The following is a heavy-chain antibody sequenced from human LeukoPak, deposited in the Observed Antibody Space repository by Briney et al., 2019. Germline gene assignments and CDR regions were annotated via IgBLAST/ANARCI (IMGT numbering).Heavy chain of an antibody. V-gene: IGHV3-23*01. CDR3: AKDTSRLLLSSCLDY. D-gene: IGHD6-13*01. Sequence: GGSLRLSCAVSGFTFTKYAMTWVRQAPGEGLEWVSAISDSGGSTYYADSVKGRFTISRDNSKNTLYLQMNSLRAEDTAVYYCAKDTSRLLLSSCLDYWGQGTLVTVSS. CDR1: GFTFTKYA. J-gene: IGHJ4*02. CDR2: ISDSGGST.